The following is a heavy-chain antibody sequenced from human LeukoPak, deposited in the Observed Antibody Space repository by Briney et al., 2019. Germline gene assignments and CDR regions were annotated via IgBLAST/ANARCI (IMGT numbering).Heavy chain of an antibody. Sequence: GGSLRLSCIASGFTFSTYGTHWVRQAAGKGLEWVAVIANDGITTYYADSVKGRFTISRDNSKNTLYLQMNSLSAEDTAVYYCAKDQGYYDSSGYELARYYFDYWGQGTLVTVSS. D-gene: IGHD3-22*01. CDR1: GFTFSTYG. CDR3: AKDQGYYDSSGYELARYYFDY. J-gene: IGHJ4*02. V-gene: IGHV3-30*18. CDR2: IANDGITT.